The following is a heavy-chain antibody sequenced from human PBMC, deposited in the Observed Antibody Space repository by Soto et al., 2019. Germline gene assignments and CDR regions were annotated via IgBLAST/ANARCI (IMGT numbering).Heavy chain of an antibody. D-gene: IGHD3-16*02. Sequence: GGSLRLSCATSGFTFSSYAMSWVRQAPGKGLEWVSTFGGSDSRTFYADSVKGRFTISRDNSKNTLYLQMNSLRAEDTAIYYCTFGGLIVPSYWGQGIVVTVSS. CDR1: GFTFSSYA. J-gene: IGHJ4*02. V-gene: IGHV3-23*01. CDR2: FGGSDSRT. CDR3: TFGGLIVPSY.